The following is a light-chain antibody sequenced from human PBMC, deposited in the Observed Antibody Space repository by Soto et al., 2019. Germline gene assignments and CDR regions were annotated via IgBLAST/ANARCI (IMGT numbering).Light chain of an antibody. J-gene: IGKJ5*01. CDR2: KAS. V-gene: IGKV1-5*03. CDR3: QQYGSSPIT. Sequence: DIQMTQSPSTLSASVGDRVIITCRASESISNWLAWYQQKPGKAPNLLIYKASSLKSGVPLRFSGSGSGTEYTLTISRLEPEDFAVYYCQQYGSSPITFGQGTRLEIK. CDR1: ESISNW.